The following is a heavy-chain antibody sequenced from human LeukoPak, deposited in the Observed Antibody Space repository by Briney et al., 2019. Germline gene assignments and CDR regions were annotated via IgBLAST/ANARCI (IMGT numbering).Heavy chain of an antibody. J-gene: IGHJ4*02. CDR1: GFTVSSNY. D-gene: IGHD3-3*01. V-gene: IGHV3-53*01. Sequence: GGSLRLSCAASGFTVSSNYMSWVRQAPGKGLEWVSVIYSGGTTYCADSVKGRFTISRDNSKNTLYLQMNSLRAEDTAVYFCTRQSENFSLDYWGQGTPVTVSS. CDR2: IYSGGTT. CDR3: TRQSENFSLDY.